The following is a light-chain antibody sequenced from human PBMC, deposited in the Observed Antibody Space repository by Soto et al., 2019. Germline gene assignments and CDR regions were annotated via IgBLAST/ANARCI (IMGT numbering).Light chain of an antibody. Sequence: DIQMTQSPSTLSAAGGDRVTITCRASQSISSWLAWYQQKPGKATKLLIYKASSLESGVPSRFSGSGSGTEFTLTISSLQPDDFATYYCQQYNSYWTFGQGTKVEIK. CDR2: KAS. J-gene: IGKJ1*01. V-gene: IGKV1-5*03. CDR3: QQYNSYWT. CDR1: QSISSW.